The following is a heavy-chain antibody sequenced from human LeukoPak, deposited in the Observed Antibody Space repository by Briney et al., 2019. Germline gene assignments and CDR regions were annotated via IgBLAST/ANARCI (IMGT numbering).Heavy chain of an antibody. Sequence: GRSLRLSCAASGFTFTTFGIHWVRQAPGKGLEWVAAISPDGNIEYYTDSVKGRFTISRDNSKNMIYLQMNSLRGEDSAVYYCAKINNDDDYWGQGTLVTVPS. V-gene: IGHV3-30*18. J-gene: IGHJ4*02. D-gene: IGHD1/OR15-1a*01. CDR3: AKINNDDDY. CDR1: GFTFTTFG. CDR2: ISPDGNIE.